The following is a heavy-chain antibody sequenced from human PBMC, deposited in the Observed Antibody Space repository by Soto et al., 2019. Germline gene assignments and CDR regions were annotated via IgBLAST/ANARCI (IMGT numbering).Heavy chain of an antibody. D-gene: IGHD3-10*01. CDR2: IYYRGTT. Sequence: QVQLQESGPGLVKPSQTLSLTCIVSGGSVSSGGHYWHWIRQHPGKGLEWIGYIYYRGTTYYNPSLTSRVTISVDTSKDQFSLKLTSVTAADTAVYYCARANYYGSHNYDPFDLWGQGALVSVSS. CDR1: GGSVSSGGHY. V-gene: IGHV4-31*03. J-gene: IGHJ5*02. CDR3: ARANYYGSHNYDPFDL.